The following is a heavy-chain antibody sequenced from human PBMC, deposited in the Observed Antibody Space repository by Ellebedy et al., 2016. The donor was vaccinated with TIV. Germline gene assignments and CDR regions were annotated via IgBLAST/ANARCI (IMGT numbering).Heavy chain of an antibody. CDR2: INPSGGST. D-gene: IGHD1-26*01. Sequence: ASVKVSCKASGYTFTSYYMHWVRQAPGQGLEWMGIINPSGGSTSYAQKFQGRVTMTEDTSTDTAYMELSSLRSENTAVYYCARCIVGATNEPFDPWGQGTLVTVSS. CDR1: GYTFTSYY. CDR3: ARCIVGATNEPFDP. V-gene: IGHV1-46*01. J-gene: IGHJ5*02.